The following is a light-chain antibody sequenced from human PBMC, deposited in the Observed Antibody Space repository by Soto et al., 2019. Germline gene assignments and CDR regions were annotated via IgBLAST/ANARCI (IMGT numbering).Light chain of an antibody. CDR3: QQYNSISPAT. Sequence: DIQMTQSPSTLSASVGDRVTITCRASQSISSWLAWYQQKPGKAPKLLIYKASSLESGVPSRFSGSGSGTEFTLTISSLQPDDFATYYCQQYNSISPATFGQGPKVEIK. J-gene: IGKJ1*01. CDR1: QSISSW. CDR2: KAS. V-gene: IGKV1-5*03.